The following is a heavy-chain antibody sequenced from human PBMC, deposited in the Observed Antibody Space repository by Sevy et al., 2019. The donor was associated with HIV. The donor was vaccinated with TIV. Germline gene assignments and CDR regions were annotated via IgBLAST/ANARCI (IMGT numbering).Heavy chain of an antibody. D-gene: IGHD3-9*01. V-gene: IGHV3-15*01. J-gene: IGHJ4*02. CDR3: TTDTSTGYFDWLLDFDY. Sequence: GESLKISCAASGFTFSSAWMSWVHQAPGKGLEWVGRIQSKTDGGTTDYAASVKGRFTISRDDSVNTLYLQMNSLTTDDTAVYYCTTDTSTGYFDWLLDFDYWGQGTLVTVSS. CDR1: GFTFSSAW. CDR2: IQSKTDGGTT.